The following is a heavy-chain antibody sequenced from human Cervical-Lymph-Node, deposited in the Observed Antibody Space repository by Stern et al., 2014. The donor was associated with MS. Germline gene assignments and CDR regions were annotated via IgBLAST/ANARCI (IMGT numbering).Heavy chain of an antibody. V-gene: IGHV1-69*06. CDR3: ATYTPTFYFDS. Sequence: VQLVESGAEVKRPGSSVRVSCKASGGTFSTSSISWVRQAPGQGLEWMGGIILIFGTTNYAQRFQGRITISADKSTRTAYLELSSLRSEDTAIYYCATYTPTFYFDSWGQGTLVTVSS. D-gene: IGHD2-15*01. J-gene: IGHJ4*02. CDR2: IILIFGTT. CDR1: GGTFSTSS.